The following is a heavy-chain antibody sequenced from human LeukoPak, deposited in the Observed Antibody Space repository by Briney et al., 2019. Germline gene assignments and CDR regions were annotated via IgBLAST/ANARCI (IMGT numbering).Heavy chain of an antibody. V-gene: IGHV4-34*01. CDR2: INHSGST. CDR1: GGSFSGYY. D-gene: IGHD6-19*01. Sequence: SETLSLTCAVYGGSFSGYYWSWIRQPPGKGLEWIGEINHSGSTNYNPSLKSRVTISVDTSKNQFSLKLRSVTAADTAVYNCARLWRYSGGWYTNSGAFDIWGQGTMVTVSS. CDR3: ARLWRYSGGWYTNSGAFDI. J-gene: IGHJ3*02.